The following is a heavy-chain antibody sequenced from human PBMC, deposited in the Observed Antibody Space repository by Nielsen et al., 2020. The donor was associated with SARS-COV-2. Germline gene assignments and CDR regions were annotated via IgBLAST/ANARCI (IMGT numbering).Heavy chain of an antibody. V-gene: IGHV3-23*01. CDR3: AKMDTHPANY. CDR1: GFTVSSNY. J-gene: IGHJ4*02. CDR2: ISGSGGST. Sequence: GESLKISCAASGFTVSSNYMSWVRQAPGKGLEWVSAISGSGGSTYYADSVKGRFTISSDNSKNTLYLQMNSLRAEATAVYYCAKMDTHPANYWGQGTLVTVSS. D-gene: IGHD5-18*01.